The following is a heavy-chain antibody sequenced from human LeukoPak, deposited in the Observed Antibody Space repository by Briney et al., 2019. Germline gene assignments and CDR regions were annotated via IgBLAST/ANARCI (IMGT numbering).Heavy chain of an antibody. CDR1: GFTFSSYW. V-gene: IGHV3-23*01. J-gene: IGHJ4*02. Sequence: GGSLRLSCAASGFTFSSYWMSRVRQAPGKGLEWVSAISGSGGSTYYADSVKGRFTISRDNSKNTLYLQMNSLRAEDTAVYYCAKYFSSSSVVDYWGQGTLVTVSS. CDR3: AKYFSSSSVVDY. D-gene: IGHD6-6*01. CDR2: ISGSGGST.